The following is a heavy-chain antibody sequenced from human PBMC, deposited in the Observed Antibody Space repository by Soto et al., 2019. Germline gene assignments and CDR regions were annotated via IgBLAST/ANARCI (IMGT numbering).Heavy chain of an antibody. CDR1: GGSFSGYY. CDR2: INHSGRT. CDR3: ARGLTRAYYDSSDYQAKPDYYYYGMDV. Sequence: QVQLQQWGAGLLKPSETLSLTCAVYGGSFSGYYWSWIRQPPGKGLEWIGEINHSGRTNYNPSLKSRVTRSVDTSKNQFSLKLGSVTAADTAVYCFARGLTRAYYDSSDYQAKPDYYYYGMDVWGQGTTVTVSS. V-gene: IGHV4-34*01. J-gene: IGHJ6*02. D-gene: IGHD3-22*01.